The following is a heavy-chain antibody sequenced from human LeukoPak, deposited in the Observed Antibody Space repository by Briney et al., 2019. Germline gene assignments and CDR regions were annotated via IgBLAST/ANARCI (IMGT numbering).Heavy chain of an antibody. CDR2: INTDGSST. D-gene: IGHD7-27*01. CDR1: GFTFSSYW. V-gene: IGHV3-74*01. J-gene: IGHJ4*02. Sequence: GGSLRLSCAASGFTFSSYWMHWVRQAPGKGLVWVSRINTDGSSTRYADSVKGRFTISRDNAKNTLYLQMNSLRAEDTAVYYCAGRAELGRGFDYRGQGTLVTVSS. CDR3: AGRAELGRGFDY.